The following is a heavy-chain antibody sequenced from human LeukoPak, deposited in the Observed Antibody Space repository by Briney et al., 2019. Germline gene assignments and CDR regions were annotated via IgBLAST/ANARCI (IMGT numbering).Heavy chain of an antibody. D-gene: IGHD3-10*01. CDR3: AKDITNGAAWFGGGY. J-gene: IGHJ4*02. CDR2: ISWNSGTI. CDR1: GFTFDDYA. V-gene: IGHV3-9*01. Sequence: GGSLRLSCAASGFTFDDYAMHWVRQAPGKGLEWVSGISWNSGTIGYADSVRGRFTISRDNAKNSLYLQMNSLRAEDTALYYCAKDITNGAAWFGGGYWGQGTLVTVSS.